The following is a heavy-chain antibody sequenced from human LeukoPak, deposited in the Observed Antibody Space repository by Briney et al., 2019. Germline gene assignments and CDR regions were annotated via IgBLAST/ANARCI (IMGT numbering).Heavy chain of an antibody. D-gene: IGHD3-10*01. CDR3: AREEVRGVHQFDY. J-gene: IGHJ4*02. V-gene: IGHV1-69*13. Sequence: SVKVSCTASGGTFSSYAISWVRQAPGQGLEWMGGIIPIFGTANYAQKFQGRVTITADESTSTAYMELSSLRSEDTAVYYCAREEVRGVHQFDYWGQGTLVTVSS. CDR2: IIPIFGTA. CDR1: GGTFSSYA.